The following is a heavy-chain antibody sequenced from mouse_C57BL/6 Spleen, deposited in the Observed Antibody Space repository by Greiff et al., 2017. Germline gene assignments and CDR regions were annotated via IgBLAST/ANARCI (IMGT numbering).Heavy chain of an antibody. CDR1: GYTFTSYW. CDR2: IDPSDGYT. J-gene: IGHJ2*01. Sequence: VQLQQPGAELVKPGASVKLSCKASGYTFTSYWMQWVKQRPGQGLEWIGEIDPSDGYTNYNQKFKGKATLTVDTSSSTAYMQLSSLTSEDSAVYSCARRLWLRFYYFDYGGQGTTLTVSS. D-gene: IGHD2-2*01. CDR3: ARRLWLRFYYFDY. V-gene: IGHV1-50*01.